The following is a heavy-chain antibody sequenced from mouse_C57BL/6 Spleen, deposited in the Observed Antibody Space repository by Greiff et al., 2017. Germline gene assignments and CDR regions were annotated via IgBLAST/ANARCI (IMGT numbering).Heavy chain of an antibody. CDR1: GYAFSSSW. J-gene: IGHJ4*01. Sequence: VQLQQSGPELVKPGASVKISCKASGYAFSSSWMNWVQQRPGKGLEWIGRIYPGDGDTNYNGKFKGKATLTADKSSSTAYMQLSSLTSEDSAVYFCARLGGNWLDYWGQGTSVTVSS. CDR3: ARLGGNWLDY. V-gene: IGHV1-82*01. D-gene: IGHD2-1*01. CDR2: IYPGDGDT.